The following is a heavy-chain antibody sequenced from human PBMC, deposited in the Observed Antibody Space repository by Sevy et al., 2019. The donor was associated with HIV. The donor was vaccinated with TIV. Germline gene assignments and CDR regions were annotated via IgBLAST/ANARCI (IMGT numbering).Heavy chain of an antibody. CDR3: ARTITFGGVIVDIDAFDI. CDR2: IYPGDSDT. J-gene: IGHJ3*02. D-gene: IGHD3-16*02. V-gene: IGHV5-51*01. Sequence: GESLKISCKGSGYSFTSYWIGWVRQMPGKGLEWMGIIYPGDSDTRYSRSFEGQVTISADKSISTAYLQWSSLKASDTAMYYCARTITFGGVIVDIDAFDIWGQGTMVTVSS. CDR1: GYSFTSYW.